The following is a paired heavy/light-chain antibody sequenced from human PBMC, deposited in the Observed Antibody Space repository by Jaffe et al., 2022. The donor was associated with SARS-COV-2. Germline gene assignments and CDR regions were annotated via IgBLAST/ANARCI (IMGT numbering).Heavy chain of an antibody. Sequence: EVQLVESGGGLVQPGGSLRLSCAASGFTFSPYWMHWVRQAPGKGLVWVSRINGDGSKTNYADFVKGRFTISRDNAKNTLYLQMNSLRVEDTAVYYCTRAGYDGPDYYYGMDVWGQGTTVTVSS. CDR1: GFTFSPYW. CDR3: TRAGYDGPDYYYGMDV. V-gene: IGHV3-74*01. CDR2: INGDGSKT. D-gene: IGHD2-2*03. J-gene: IGHJ6*02.
Light chain of an antibody. CDR1: QSLLYSPNNKDY. CDR2: RAS. Sequence: DIVMTQSPDSLAVSLGERATINCRSSQSLLYSPNNKDYLGWYQQRPGQPPKALIYRASTRESGVPDRFSGSGSGTDFTLTISNLQAEDVAVYYCLQYYSPPLTFGGGTKVEIK. CDR3: LQYYSPPLT. J-gene: IGKJ4*01. V-gene: IGKV4-1*01.